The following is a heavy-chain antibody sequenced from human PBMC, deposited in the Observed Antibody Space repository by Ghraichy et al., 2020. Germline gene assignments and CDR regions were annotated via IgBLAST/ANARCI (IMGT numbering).Heavy chain of an antibody. CDR1: GFTFSSYW. V-gene: IGHV3-74*01. D-gene: IGHD6-13*01. Sequence: GESLNISCAASGFTFSSYWMHWVRQAPGKGLVWVSRINSDGSSTSYADSVKGRFTISRDNAKNTLYLQMNSLRAEDTAVYYCARDAFADSSPDDYWGQGTLVTVSS. CDR3: ARDAFADSSPDDY. J-gene: IGHJ4*02. CDR2: INSDGSST.